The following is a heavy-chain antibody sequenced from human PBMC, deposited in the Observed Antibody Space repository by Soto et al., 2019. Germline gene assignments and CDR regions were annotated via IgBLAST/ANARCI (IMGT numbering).Heavy chain of an antibody. V-gene: IGHV4-39*01. CDR2: VYYRGRS. CDR3: VSQRTSVLTQAYFDY. D-gene: IGHD2-8*01. Sequence: SETLSLTCTVSGGSVSNSNYYWGWIRQSPGKGLEWIGSVYYRGRSYSKSPVKSRVTISVDTSKNQFSLNLNSVTASDTAVYYCVSQRTSVLTQAYFDYWGPGALVTVSS. CDR1: GGSVSNSNYY. J-gene: IGHJ4*02.